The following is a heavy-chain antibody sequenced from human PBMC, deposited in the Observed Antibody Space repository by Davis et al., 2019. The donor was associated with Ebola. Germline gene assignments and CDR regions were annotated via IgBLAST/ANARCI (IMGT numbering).Heavy chain of an antibody. V-gene: IGHV3-74*01. J-gene: IGHJ6*02. CDR1: GFTFSSYW. D-gene: IGHD2-2*02. CDR3: AKLGCTSSSCYTGNFYYYYGMDV. CDR2: INSDGSST. Sequence: HTGGSLRLSCAASGFTFSSYWMHWVRQAPGKGLVWVSRINSDGSSTSYADSVKGRFTISRDNSKDTLYLQMNSLRAEDTAVYYCAKLGCTSSSCYTGNFYYYYGMDVWGQGTTVTVSS.